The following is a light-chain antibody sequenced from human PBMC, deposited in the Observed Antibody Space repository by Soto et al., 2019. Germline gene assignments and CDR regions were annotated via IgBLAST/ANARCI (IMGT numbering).Light chain of an antibody. CDR1: QGIANY. Sequence: AIRMTQSPSSLSASTGDRVTITCRASQGIANYLAWYQQKPGKAPKLLIYSASTLRTGVPSRFSGSGSGTDFTLTINSLQSEDFAIYYCQEYYSYPRTFGQGTKVEIK. V-gene: IGKV1-8*01. CDR2: SAS. CDR3: QEYYSYPRT. J-gene: IGKJ1*01.